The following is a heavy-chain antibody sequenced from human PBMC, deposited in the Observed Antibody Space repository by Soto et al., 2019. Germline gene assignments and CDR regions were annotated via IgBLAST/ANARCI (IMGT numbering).Heavy chain of an antibody. D-gene: IGHD3-10*01. V-gene: IGHV1-2*04. J-gene: IGHJ4*02. CDR2: INPNTGVT. CDR1: GYTFTGYY. Sequence: GASVKVSCKASGYTFTGYYIHCVRQDPGQGLEWMGWINPNTGVTNYAQKFQGWVTMTRDTSISTAYMELTRLTSDDTAVYYCARGSRGDFDYWGQGTLVTVSS. CDR3: ARGSRGDFDY.